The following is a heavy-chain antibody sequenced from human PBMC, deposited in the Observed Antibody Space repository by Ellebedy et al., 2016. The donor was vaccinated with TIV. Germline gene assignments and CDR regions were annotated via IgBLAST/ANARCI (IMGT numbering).Heavy chain of an antibody. J-gene: IGHJ5*02. D-gene: IGHD5-18*01. V-gene: IGHV4-31*03. CDR3: ARGRHSYGYEWLDT. Sequence: SETLSLXXTVSGGSISSGSYYWSWIRQHPGKGLEWIGYIYYSGSTYYNPSLKSRVSISVDTSKNQFSLKLRFVTAADTAVYYCARGRHSYGYEWLDTWGQGTLASVSS. CDR2: IYYSGST. CDR1: GGSISSGSYY.